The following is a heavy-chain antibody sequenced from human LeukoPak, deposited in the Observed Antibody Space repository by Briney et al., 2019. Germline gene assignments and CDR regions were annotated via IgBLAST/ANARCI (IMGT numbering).Heavy chain of an antibody. CDR2: INSDGSSI. J-gene: IGHJ6*02. CDR3: ARSHYYDSSGYFTYYYGLDV. CDR1: GFNFSNYW. V-gene: IGHV3-74*01. Sequence: PGGSLRLSCAASGFNFSNYWMHWVRQGPGKGLVWVLRINSDGSSIRYADSVKGRFTISRDNAKNTVYLQMNSLRAEDTAVYYCARSHYYDSSGYFTYYYGLDVWGQGTTVTVS. D-gene: IGHD3-22*01.